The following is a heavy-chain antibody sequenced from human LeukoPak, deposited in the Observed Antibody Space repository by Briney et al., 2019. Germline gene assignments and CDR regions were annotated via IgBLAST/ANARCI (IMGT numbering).Heavy chain of an antibody. Sequence: ASVKVSCKASGYTFTSYGISWVRQAPGQGLEWMGWISAYNGNTNYAQKLQSRVTMTTDTSTSTAYMELRSPRSDDTAVYYCARDLWMEAVANYDYYYGMDVWGKGTTVTVSS. V-gene: IGHV1-18*04. D-gene: IGHD6-19*01. CDR1: GYTFTSYG. CDR2: ISAYNGNT. J-gene: IGHJ6*04. CDR3: ARDLWMEAVANYDYYYGMDV.